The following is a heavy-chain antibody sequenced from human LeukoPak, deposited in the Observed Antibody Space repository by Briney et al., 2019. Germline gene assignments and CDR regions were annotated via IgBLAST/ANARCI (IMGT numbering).Heavy chain of an antibody. Sequence: TVKVSCKASGGSLSDSAVFWVRQAPGHGLEWMGKINVSLGITDYVQKFQDRVTITADKTTSTAYMELSSLRSDDTAVYYCARESVRFGVVKEGDLWGQGTLVSVSS. CDR3: ARESVRFGVVKEGDL. J-gene: IGHJ5*02. V-gene: IGHV1-69*04. D-gene: IGHD3-3*01. CDR1: GGSLSDSA. CDR2: INVSLGIT.